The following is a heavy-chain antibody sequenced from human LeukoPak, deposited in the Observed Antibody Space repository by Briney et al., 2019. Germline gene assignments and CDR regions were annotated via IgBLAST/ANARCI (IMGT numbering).Heavy chain of an antibody. J-gene: IGHJ4*02. D-gene: IGHD6-13*01. Sequence: PSQTLFLTCTVSGGSISSGDNYWSWIRQHPGKGLEWIVYIYYTGSTSYNPSLKNRFTISVDTSKNQFSLELTSVTAADTAVYYCARAEYSSSWHDYWGQGTLVTVSS. V-gene: IGHV4-30-4*01. CDR2: IYYTGST. CDR1: GGSISSGDNY. CDR3: ARAEYSSSWHDY.